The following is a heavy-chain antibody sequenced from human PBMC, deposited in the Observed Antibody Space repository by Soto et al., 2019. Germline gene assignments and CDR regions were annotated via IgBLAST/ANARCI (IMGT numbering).Heavy chain of an antibody. CDR2: ISAYNGNT. Sequence: QVQLVQSGAEVKKPGASVKVSCKASGYTFTSYGISWVRQAPGQGLEWMGWISAYNGNTKYAQKLQGTVTTTTDTSTSTADMELRSLRSDDTAVYYSAREPNYFAYWGQGTLVTVSS. CDR3: AREPNYFAY. J-gene: IGHJ4*02. V-gene: IGHV1-18*01. CDR1: GYTFTSYG.